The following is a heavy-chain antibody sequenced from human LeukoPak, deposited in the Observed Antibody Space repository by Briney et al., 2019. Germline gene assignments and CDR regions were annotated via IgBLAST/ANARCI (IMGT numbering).Heavy chain of an antibody. V-gene: IGHV6-1*01. Sequence: SQTLSLTCAISGDSVSSNSAAWNWIRQSPSRGLEWLGRTYYRSKWHNDYAVSVKSRITINPDTSKNQFSLQLSSVTPEDTAVYYCARGHCSGGSCSTWFDPWGQGTLVTVSS. CDR1: GDSVSSNSAA. J-gene: IGHJ5*02. D-gene: IGHD2-15*01. CDR2: TYYRSKWHN. CDR3: ARGHCSGGSCSTWFDP.